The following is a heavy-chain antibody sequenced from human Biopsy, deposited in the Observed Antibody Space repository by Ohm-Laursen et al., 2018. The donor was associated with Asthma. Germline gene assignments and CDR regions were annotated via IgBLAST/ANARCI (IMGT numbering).Heavy chain of an antibody. D-gene: IGHD3-16*01. V-gene: IGHV3-33*08. J-gene: IGHJ4*02. CDR1: GFTFSSYV. CDR3: ARDFSRAIMIGGGREHYFDF. Sequence: SLRLSCSASGFTFSSYVMNWVRQVPGKGLEWVATVGSDESYTDHADSVKGRFTISRDNSKNTLHLQMNSLSPEDTAVYYCARDFSRAIMIGGGREHYFDFWGQGTLVTVSS. CDR2: VGSDESYT.